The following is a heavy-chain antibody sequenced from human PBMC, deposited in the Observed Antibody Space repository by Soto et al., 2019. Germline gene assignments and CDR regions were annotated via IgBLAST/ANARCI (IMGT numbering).Heavy chain of an antibody. Sequence: LRLSCAASGFTFSSYAMSWVRQAPGKGLEWVSAISGSGGSTYYADSVKGRFTISRDNSKNTLYLQMNSLRAEDTAVYYCAKRSSGWYGEFDYWGQGTLVTVSS. J-gene: IGHJ4*02. CDR3: AKRSSGWYGEFDY. V-gene: IGHV3-23*01. CDR1: GFTFSSYA. D-gene: IGHD6-19*01. CDR2: ISGSGGST.